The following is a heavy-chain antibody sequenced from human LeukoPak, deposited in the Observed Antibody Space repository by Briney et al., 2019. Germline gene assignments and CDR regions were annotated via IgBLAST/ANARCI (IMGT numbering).Heavy chain of an antibody. Sequence: ASVKVSCKASGYTFTGYYMHWVRQAPGQGLEWMGRINPNSGGTNYAQKFQGRVTMTRDTSISTAYMELSRLRSDDTAVYYCARDRVYGYYYDSSGYSVYAFDIWGQGTMVTVPS. CDR1: GYTFTGYY. V-gene: IGHV1-2*06. CDR2: INPNSGGT. D-gene: IGHD3-22*01. J-gene: IGHJ3*02. CDR3: ARDRVYGYYYDSSGYSVYAFDI.